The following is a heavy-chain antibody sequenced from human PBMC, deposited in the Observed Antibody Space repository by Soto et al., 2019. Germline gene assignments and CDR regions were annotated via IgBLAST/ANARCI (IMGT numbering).Heavy chain of an antibody. Sequence: ASGKVSCKASGYTFTSYYMHWVRQAPGQGLEWMGIINPSGGSTSYAQKFQGRVTMTRDTSTSTVYMELSSLRSEDTAVYYCASLAPEGCSGGSCYYFDYWGQGTLVTVSS. CDR2: INPSGGST. CDR3: ASLAPEGCSGGSCYYFDY. CDR1: GYTFTSYY. V-gene: IGHV1-46*01. D-gene: IGHD2-15*01. J-gene: IGHJ4*02.